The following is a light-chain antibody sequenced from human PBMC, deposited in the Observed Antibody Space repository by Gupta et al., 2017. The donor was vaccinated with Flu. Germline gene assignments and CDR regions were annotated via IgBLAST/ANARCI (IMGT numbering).Light chain of an antibody. CDR3: CSYAGTYV. V-gene: IGLV2-23*02. CDR1: SSDLGTYNL. J-gene: IGLJ1*01. CDR2: EVT. Sequence: QSALTQPASVSGSPGQSITISCTGTSSDLGTYNLASWYQQLPGKAPTLIIYEVTKRPSGVSNRFSASKSGNTASLTISGLQAEDEADYYCCSYAGTYVFGTGTKVTVL.